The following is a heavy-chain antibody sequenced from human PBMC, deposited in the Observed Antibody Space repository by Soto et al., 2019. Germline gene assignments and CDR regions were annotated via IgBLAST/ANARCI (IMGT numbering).Heavy chain of an antibody. CDR1: GFSFTTSEMR. D-gene: IGHD2-15*01. Sequence: SGPTLVNPTQTLTLTCTFSGFSFTTSEMRVGWIRQPPGKALEWLARIDWDDDKFCSTSLKTRLTISKDTSKNQVVLTMTNMDPVDTATYYCAHIEVSGSAFDIWGQGTMVTVSS. V-gene: IGHV2-70*04. CDR2: IDWDDDK. J-gene: IGHJ3*02. CDR3: AHIEVSGSAFDI.